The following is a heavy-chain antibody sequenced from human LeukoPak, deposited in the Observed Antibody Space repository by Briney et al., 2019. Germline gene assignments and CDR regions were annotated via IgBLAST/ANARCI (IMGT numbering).Heavy chain of an antibody. V-gene: IGHV3-9*01. CDR1: GFIFETYA. CDR2: VSWNSSNT. Sequence: PGGSLRLSCAASGFIFETYAMHWVRQAPGKGPEWVSGVSWNSSNTDYADSVRGRFTVSRDNAKNSLYLQMNSLRAEDTAFYYCAKAQRRGGSGWKNYFDYWGQGTLVTVSS. D-gene: IGHD6-19*01. J-gene: IGHJ4*02. CDR3: AKAQRRGGSGWKNYFDY.